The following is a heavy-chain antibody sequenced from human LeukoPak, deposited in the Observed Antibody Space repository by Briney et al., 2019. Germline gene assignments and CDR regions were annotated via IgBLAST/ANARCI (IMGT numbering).Heavy chain of an antibody. CDR1: GFTFSSYS. CDR3: ARDYGDYRGGYFDY. J-gene: IGHJ4*02. D-gene: IGHD4-17*01. V-gene: IGHV3-48*01. Sequence: GGSLRLSCAASGFTFSSYSMNWVRQAPGKGLEWVSYISSSSSTIYYADSVKGRFTISRDNAKNSLYLQMNSLRAEDTAVYYCARDYGDYRGGYFDYWGQGTLVTVSS. CDR2: ISSSSSTI.